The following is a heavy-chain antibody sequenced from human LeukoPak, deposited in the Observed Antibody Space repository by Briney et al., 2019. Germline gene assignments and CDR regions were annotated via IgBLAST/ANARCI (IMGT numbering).Heavy chain of an antibody. D-gene: IGHD3-3*01. CDR2: ISGDGYST. CDR3: AKRSGYPRPEYFDY. Sequence: GGSLRLSCAASGFTFTTYAVHWVRQAPGMGLEWVPGISGDGYSTYYADSVKGRFTISRDNSKNTVYLQMNSLRDEDTAVYYCAKRSGYPRPEYFDYWGQGTRVTVSS. J-gene: IGHJ4*02. V-gene: IGHV3-23*01. CDR1: GFTFTTYA.